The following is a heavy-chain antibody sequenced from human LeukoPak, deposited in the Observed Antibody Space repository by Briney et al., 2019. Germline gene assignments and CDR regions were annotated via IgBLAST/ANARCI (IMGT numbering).Heavy chain of an antibody. J-gene: IGHJ3*02. CDR1: GFTFSSFE. CDR3: ARNDLFDI. CDR2: IGTSGSPI. V-gene: IGHV3-48*03. D-gene: IGHD1-1*01. Sequence: GGSLRLSCAASGFTFSSFEMNWVRQAPGKGLEWVSYIGTSGSPISYADSVKGRFTISRDNAKNSLYLQMNSLRAEDTAVYYCARNDLFDIWGQGTMITVSS.